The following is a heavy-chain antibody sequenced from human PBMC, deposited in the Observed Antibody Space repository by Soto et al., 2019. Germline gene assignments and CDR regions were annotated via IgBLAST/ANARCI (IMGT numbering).Heavy chain of an antibody. CDR2: IIPIFGTA. V-gene: IGHV1-69*01. CDR3: ARGGGVCSDSLEWLPTLSPFDY. D-gene: IGHD3-3*01. Sequence: QVQLVQSGAEVKKTGSSVKVYCKASGGTFSSYAISWVRQAPGQGLEWMGGIIPIFGTANYAQKFQGSVTITADESTSTAYMELGSLRSEDTAVYYCARGGGVCSDSLEWLPTLSPFDYWGQGTLVTVSS. J-gene: IGHJ4*02. CDR1: GGTFSSYA.